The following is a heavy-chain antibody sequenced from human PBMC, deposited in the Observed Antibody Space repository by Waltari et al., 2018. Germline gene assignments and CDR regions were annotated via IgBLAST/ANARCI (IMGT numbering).Heavy chain of an antibody. CDR1: GFTFDDYT. V-gene: IGHV3-43*01. CDR2: ISWDGGST. CDR3: AKDGASSRTRGFDY. J-gene: IGHJ4*02. D-gene: IGHD6-13*01. Sequence: EVQLVESGGVVVQPGGSLRLSCAASGFTFDDYTMHWVRPAPGKGLEWVSLISWDGGSTYYADSVKGRFTISRDNSKNSLYLQMNSLRTEDTALYYCAKDGASSRTRGFDYWGQGTLVTVSS.